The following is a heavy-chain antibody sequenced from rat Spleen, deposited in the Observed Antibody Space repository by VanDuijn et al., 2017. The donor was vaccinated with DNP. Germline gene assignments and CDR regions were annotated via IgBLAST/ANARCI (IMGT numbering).Heavy chain of an antibody. CDR3: ARRLGPSFAFDY. Sequence: EVQLVESGGGLVQPGRSLKLSCAASGFTFSNYDMAWVRQAPTKGLEWVASISPSGGSTYYRESVKGRFTVSRDNAKSTLYLQMDSLRSEDTATYYCARRLGPSFAFDYWGQGVMVTVSS. J-gene: IGHJ2*01. CDR1: GFTFSNYD. CDR2: ISPSGGST. V-gene: IGHV5-25*01. D-gene: IGHD5-1*01.